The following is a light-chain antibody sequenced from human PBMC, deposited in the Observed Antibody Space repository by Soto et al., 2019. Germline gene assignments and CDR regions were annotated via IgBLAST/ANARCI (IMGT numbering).Light chain of an antibody. V-gene: IGKV3-15*01. J-gene: IGKJ3*01. CDR2: GAS. CDR3: QQYNGWPT. Sequence: EIVMTQSPATLSLSPGERATLSCRASQSVSSNLAWYQHKPGQAPRLLIYGASTRATGIPARFSGSGSGTDFTLAITSLQSEDFAVYYCQQYNGWPTFGPGTKVDV. CDR1: QSVSSN.